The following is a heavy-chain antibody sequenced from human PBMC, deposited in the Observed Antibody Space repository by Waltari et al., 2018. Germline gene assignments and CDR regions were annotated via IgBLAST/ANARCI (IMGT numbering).Heavy chain of an antibody. CDR2: IYSGGST. D-gene: IGHD3-16*02. CDR1: GFTVSSHY. V-gene: IGHV3-53*01. J-gene: IGHJ6*02. Sequence: EVQLVESGGGLIQPGGSLRLSCAASGFTVSSHYMSWVRQAQGKGLEWVSVIYSGGSTYYADSVKGRFTISRDNSKNTLYLQMNSLRAEDTAVYYCARDVYDYVWGSYRHYYYGMDVGGQGTTVTVSS. CDR3: ARDVYDYVWGSYRHYYYGMDV.